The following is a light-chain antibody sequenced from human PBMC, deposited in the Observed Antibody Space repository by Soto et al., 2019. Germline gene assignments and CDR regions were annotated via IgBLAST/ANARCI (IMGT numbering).Light chain of an antibody. CDR1: SSDVGNYNY. Sequence: CRSRGPPNNLKRTGTSSDVGNYNYVSWYQQYPGKAPKLLISDVSYRPSGVSNRFSGSKSGNTASLTISGLQAEDETDYYSSSFLTRTSYAVRPGTKVTVL. CDR3: SSFLTRTSYA. J-gene: IGLJ1*01. V-gene: IGLV2-14*03. CDR2: DVS.